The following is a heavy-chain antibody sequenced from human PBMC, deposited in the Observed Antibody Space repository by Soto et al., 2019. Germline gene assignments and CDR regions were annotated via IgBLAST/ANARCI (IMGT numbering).Heavy chain of an antibody. CDR1: GGSVSSDTYY. D-gene: IGHD1-1*01. J-gene: IGHJ4*02. CDR3: ARTVGPGLTGYFDY. CDR2: IYYTGRT. V-gene: IGHV4-61*01. Sequence: SETLSLTCTVSGGSVSSDTYYWSWIRQPPGKGLEWIGYIYYTGRTNYNPSLKSRVTISVDTSKNQFSLKLSSVTAADTAVYYCARTVGPGLTGYFDYWGQGTLVTVSS.